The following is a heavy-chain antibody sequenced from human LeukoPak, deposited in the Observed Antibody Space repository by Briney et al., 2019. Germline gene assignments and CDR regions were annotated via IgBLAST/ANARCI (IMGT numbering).Heavy chain of an antibody. D-gene: IGHD6-19*01. CDR1: GFTFSSYW. CDR2: IKQDGSEK. Sequence: GGSLRLSCAASGFTFSSYWMSWVRQAPGKGLEWVANIKQDGSEKYYVDSVKGRFTISRDNAKNSLYLQMNSLRAEDTAVYYCARDGGRIAVAGLDYWGQGTLVTVSS. J-gene: IGHJ4*02. V-gene: IGHV3-7*01. CDR3: ARDGGRIAVAGLDY.